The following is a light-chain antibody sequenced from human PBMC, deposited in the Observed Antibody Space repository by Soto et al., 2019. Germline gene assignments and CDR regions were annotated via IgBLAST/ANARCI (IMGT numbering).Light chain of an antibody. CDR1: QSVLFSPNNKNY. J-gene: IGKJ1*01. V-gene: IGKV4-1*01. CDR3: QQYHSAPQT. CDR2: WAP. Sequence: DIVMTQSPDSLGVSLGERATINCKSSQSVLFSPNNKNYLAWYQQKPGQPPKLLIYWAPTRESGVPDRFSGSGSGTDSTLTISSLQAEDVAFYYCQQYHSAPQTFGQGTKVEIK.